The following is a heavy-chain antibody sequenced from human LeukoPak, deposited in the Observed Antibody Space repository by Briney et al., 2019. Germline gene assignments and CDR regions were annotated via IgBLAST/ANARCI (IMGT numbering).Heavy chain of an antibody. CDR1: GGSISSYY. Sequence: RPSETLSLTCTVSGGSISSYYWSWLRQPPGKGLEWIGYISYSGSTNYNPSLKSRVTISVDTSKNQFSLKLSSVTAADTAIYYCARLYSSSLGRVFDYWGQGTLVTVSS. V-gene: IGHV4-59*01. CDR2: ISYSGST. CDR3: ARLYSSSLGRVFDY. D-gene: IGHD6-13*01. J-gene: IGHJ4*02.